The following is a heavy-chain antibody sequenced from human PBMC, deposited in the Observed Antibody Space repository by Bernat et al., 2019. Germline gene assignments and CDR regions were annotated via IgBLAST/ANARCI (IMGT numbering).Heavy chain of an antibody. CDR3: ARGDTSSSGYYYYGMDV. CDR2: IYHSGST. Sequence: QVQLQESGPGLVKPSGTLSLTCAVSGGSISSSNWWSWVRQPPGKGLEWIGEIYHSGSTNYNPSLKSRVTISVDKSKNPFSLKVSSVTAADTAVYYCARGDTSSSGYYYYGMDVWGQGTTVTVSS. D-gene: IGHD6-6*01. CDR1: GGSISSSNW. J-gene: IGHJ6*02. V-gene: IGHV4-4*02.